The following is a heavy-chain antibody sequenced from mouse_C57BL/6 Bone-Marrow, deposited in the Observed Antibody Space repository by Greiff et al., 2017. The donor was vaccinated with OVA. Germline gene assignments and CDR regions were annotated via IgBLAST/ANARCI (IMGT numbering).Heavy chain of an antibody. D-gene: IGHD1-1*01. CDR3: ARRRVWVTTVVESLCDY. CDR2: INPNNGGT. J-gene: IGHJ2*01. Sequence: EVQLQQSGPELVKPGASVKIPCKASGYTFTDYNMDWVKQSHGKSLEWIGDINPNNGGTIYNQKFKGKATLTVDKSSRTALMELRSLTSEDTAVYYCARRRVWVTTVVESLCDYWGQGTTLTVSS. V-gene: IGHV1-18*01. CDR1: GYTFTDYN.